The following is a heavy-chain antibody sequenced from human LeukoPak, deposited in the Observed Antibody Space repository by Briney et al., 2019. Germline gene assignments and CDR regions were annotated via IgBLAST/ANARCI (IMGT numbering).Heavy chain of an antibody. CDR2: LYSAGST. D-gene: IGHD3-22*01. Sequence: GGSLRLSCAASGFAVSSNYMSWVRQAPGKGLEWVSVLYSAGSTSYADSVKGRFTISRDNSKNTLYLQMNSLRAEDTAVYYCVRDLIGSGYGDYWGQGTLVTASS. V-gene: IGHV3-53*01. CDR1: GFAVSSNY. CDR3: VRDLIGSGYGDY. J-gene: IGHJ4*02.